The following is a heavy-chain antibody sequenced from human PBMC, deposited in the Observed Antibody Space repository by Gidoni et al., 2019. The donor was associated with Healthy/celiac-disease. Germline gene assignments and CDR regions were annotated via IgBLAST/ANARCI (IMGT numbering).Heavy chain of an antibody. CDR2: ISYDGSNK. CDR1: GFTFSSYG. Sequence: QVQLVESGGGVVQPGRSLRLSCAASGFTFSSYGMHWVRQAPGKGLEWFAIISYDGSNKYYSDSVKGRFTISRDNSKNTLYLQMNSLRAEDTAVYYCAKGAAYYYDSSGYEGIGYWGQGTLVTVSS. CDR3: AKGAAYYYDSSGYEGIGY. J-gene: IGHJ4*02. V-gene: IGHV3-30*18. D-gene: IGHD3-22*01.